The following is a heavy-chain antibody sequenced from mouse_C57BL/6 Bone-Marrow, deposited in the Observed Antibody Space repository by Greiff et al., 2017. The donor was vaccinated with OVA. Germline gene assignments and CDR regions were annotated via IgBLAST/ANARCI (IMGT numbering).Heavy chain of an antibody. J-gene: IGHJ2*01. CDR1: GYTFTSYW. D-gene: IGHD3-2*02. CDR2: IYPGSGST. Sequence: QVQLQQSGAELVKPGASVKMSCKASGYTFTSYWITWVKQRPGQGLAWIGDIYPGSGSTNYNEKFKSKATLTVDTSSSTAYMQLSRRTSEDSAVYYCARKKMDSAGYGGVDYWGQGTTLTVSS. V-gene: IGHV1-55*01. CDR3: ARKKMDSAGYGGVDY.